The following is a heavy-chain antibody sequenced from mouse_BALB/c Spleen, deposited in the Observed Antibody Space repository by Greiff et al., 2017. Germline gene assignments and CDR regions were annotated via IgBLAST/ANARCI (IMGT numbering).Heavy chain of an antibody. D-gene: IGHD2-4*01. V-gene: IGHV3-2*02. Sequence: EVMLVESGPGLVKPSQSLSLTCTVTGYSITSDYAWNWIRQFPGNKLEWMGYISYSGSTSYNPSLKSRISITRDTSKNQFFLQLNSVTTEDTATYYCARRGIYYDYGPDYWGQGTTLTVSS. J-gene: IGHJ2*01. CDR1: GYSITSDYA. CDR2: ISYSGST. CDR3: ARRGIYYDYGPDY.